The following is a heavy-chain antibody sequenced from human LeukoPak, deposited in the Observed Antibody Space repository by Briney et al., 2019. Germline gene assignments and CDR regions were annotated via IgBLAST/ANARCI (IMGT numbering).Heavy chain of an antibody. CDR1: GFTFSSYW. CDR2: INSDGSST. CDR3: ARDVFIEYHALNWFDP. D-gene: IGHD2-2*01. V-gene: IGHV3-74*01. J-gene: IGHJ5*02. Sequence: EGSLRLSCAASGFTFSSYWMHWVRQAPGKGLVWVSRINSDGSSTSYADSVKGRFTISRDNAKNTLYLQMNSLRAEDTAVYYCARDVFIEYHALNWFDPWDQGTLVTVSS.